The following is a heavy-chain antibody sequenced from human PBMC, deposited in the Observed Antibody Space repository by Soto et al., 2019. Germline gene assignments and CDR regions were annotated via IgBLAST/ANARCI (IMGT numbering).Heavy chain of an antibody. CDR1: GGSISSYD. Sequence: SETQSLPYTVAGGSISSYDGSWIRQPPGKGLEWIGYIYYIGSTNYNPSLKSRVTISVDTSKNQFSLKLSSVTAADTAVYYCATTYDSSGYFDYWGQGTLVTVSS. D-gene: IGHD3-22*01. J-gene: IGHJ4*02. CDR2: IYYIGST. CDR3: ATTYDSSGYFDY. V-gene: IGHV4-59*01.